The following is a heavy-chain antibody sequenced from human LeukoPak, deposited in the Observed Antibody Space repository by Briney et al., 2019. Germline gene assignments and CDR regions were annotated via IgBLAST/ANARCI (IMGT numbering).Heavy chain of an antibody. J-gene: IGHJ4*02. D-gene: IGHD6-13*01. CDR2: IYYSGST. CDR3: ASRRAAAGTV. V-gene: IGHV4-39*01. CDR1: GGPISSSSYY. Sequence: SETLSLTCTVSGGPISSSSYYWGWIRQPPGKGLEWIGSIYYSGSTYYNPSLKSRVTISVDTSKNQFSLKLSSVTAADTAVYYCASRRAAAGTVWGQGTLVTVSS.